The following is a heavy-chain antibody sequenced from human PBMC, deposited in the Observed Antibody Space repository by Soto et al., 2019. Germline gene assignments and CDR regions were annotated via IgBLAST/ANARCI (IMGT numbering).Heavy chain of an antibody. J-gene: IGHJ6*02. Sequence: QVQLQESGPGLVKPSETLSLTCTVSGGSISSGGYWSWVRQRPGKGLEWIGYIYSSGSTYSSPSLVSRTSISIDTSKNQFSLKMSSVTAADTAVYYCARDRGSYGMDVWGQGTTVTVS. CDR3: ARDRGSYGMDV. V-gene: IGHV4-31*03. CDR2: IYSSGST. CDR1: GGSISSGGY.